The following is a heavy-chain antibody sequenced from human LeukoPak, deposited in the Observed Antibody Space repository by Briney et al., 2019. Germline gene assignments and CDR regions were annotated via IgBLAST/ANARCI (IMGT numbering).Heavy chain of an antibody. V-gene: IGHV3-21*01. CDR3: AGLSVAGRWDAFYI. CDR2: ISSSSSYI. D-gene: IGHD6-19*01. CDR1: GYTFSSYS. J-gene: IGHJ3*02. Sequence: GRSLRPSRAASGYTFSSYSMNWVRPAPGKGLEWVSSISSSSSYIYYADSVKGRFTISRDNAKNSLYVQMDSLRAEDTAVYYCAGLSVAGRWDAFYIWGQGTMVTVSS.